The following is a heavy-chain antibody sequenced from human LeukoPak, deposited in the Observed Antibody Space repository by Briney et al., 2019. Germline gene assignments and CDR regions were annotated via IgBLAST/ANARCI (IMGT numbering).Heavy chain of an antibody. CDR1: GFTFNTYG. Sequence: GGSLRLSCAASGFTFNTYGMSWVRQAPGKGLEWVSGISGSGGATYYADSVKGRFTVSRDDPHNTLYSQMNSVRAEDTAVYFCARGGVDHYGSGTYYLMYYFDHWGQGALVTVSS. CDR2: ISGSGGAT. J-gene: IGHJ4*02. D-gene: IGHD3-10*01. V-gene: IGHV3-23*01. CDR3: ARGGVDHYGSGTYYLMYYFDH.